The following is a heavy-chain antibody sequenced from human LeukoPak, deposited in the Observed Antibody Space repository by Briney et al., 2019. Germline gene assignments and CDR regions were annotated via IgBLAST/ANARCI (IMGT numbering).Heavy chain of an antibody. CDR2: IIPIFGTA. CDR3: ASDQNGSGGSCYSPDAFDI. D-gene: IGHD2-15*01. Sequence: SVKVSCKASGGTFSSYAISWVRQAPGQGLEWMGGIIPIFGTANYAQKFQGRVTITADESTSTAYMELSSLRSEDTAVYYCASDQNGSGGSCYSPDAFDIWGQGTMVTVSS. CDR1: GGTFSSYA. V-gene: IGHV1-69*13. J-gene: IGHJ3*02.